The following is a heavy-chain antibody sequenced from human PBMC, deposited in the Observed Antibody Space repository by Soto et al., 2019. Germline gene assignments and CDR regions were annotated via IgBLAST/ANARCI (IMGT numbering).Heavy chain of an antibody. J-gene: IGHJ4*02. CDR3: ARFGYSGGYFPSYFDS. D-gene: IGHD5-12*01. V-gene: IGHV4-30-2*01. CDR1: GASISSGDYS. Sequence: QLHLQESGSGLVRPSQTLTLTCAVSGASISSGDYSWTWIRQPPGRGLEWIGYIYHSGNTYYNPSLKSRVTISVVRSKNQFFLDLNYVTAADTAVYYCARFGYSGGYFPSYFDSWGQGTQVTVYS. CDR2: IYHSGNT.